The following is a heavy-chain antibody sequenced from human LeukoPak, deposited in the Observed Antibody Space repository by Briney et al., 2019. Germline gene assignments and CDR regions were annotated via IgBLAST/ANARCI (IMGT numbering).Heavy chain of an antibody. CDR3: AKTTGSTWYYFDS. J-gene: IGHJ4*02. D-gene: IGHD4-17*01. V-gene: IGHV3-23*01. Sequence: GGSLRLSCAPSGFTFSSYAMNWVRQAPGKGLEWVSAISGSGGSTYYADSVKGRFTISRDNSKRTLYLQMNSLRAEDTAVYYCAKTTGSTWYYFDSWGQGTLVTVSS. CDR1: GFTFSSYA. CDR2: ISGSGGST.